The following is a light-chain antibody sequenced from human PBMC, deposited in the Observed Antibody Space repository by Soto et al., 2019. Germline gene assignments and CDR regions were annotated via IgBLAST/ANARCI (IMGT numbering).Light chain of an antibody. J-gene: IGKJ1*01. V-gene: IGKV3-15*01. CDR2: GAS. Sequence: VVTQSPATLSVFPGETATLSCRASQSVSSDLAWYQQRPGQAPRLLIYGASTRATGIPARFRGSGSGTEFRRTISSRQSEDFATYYCQQYNTWHPKMAFGRGTKVEIK. CDR3: QQYNTWHPKMA. CDR1: QSVSSD.